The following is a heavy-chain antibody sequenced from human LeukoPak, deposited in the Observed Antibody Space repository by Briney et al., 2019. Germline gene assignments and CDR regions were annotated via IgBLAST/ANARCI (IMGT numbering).Heavy chain of an antibody. J-gene: IGHJ4*02. V-gene: IGHV1-46*01. CDR3: ARVFSYDSSRLIHSGPNYFDY. Sequence: GASVKVSCKASGYTFTSYYMHWVRQAPGQGLEWMGIINPSGGSTSYAQKFQGRVTMTRDTSTSTVYMELSSLRSEDTAVYYCARVFSYDSSRLIHSGPNYFDYWGEGTLVTVSS. CDR1: GYTFTSYY. CDR2: INPSGGST. D-gene: IGHD3-22*01.